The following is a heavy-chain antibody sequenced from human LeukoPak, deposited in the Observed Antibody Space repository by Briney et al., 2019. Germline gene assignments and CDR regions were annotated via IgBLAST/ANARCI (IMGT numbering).Heavy chain of an antibody. Sequence: ASVKVSCKASGYTFTGYYMHWVRQAPGKGLEWMGGFDPEDGETIYAQKFQGRVAMTEDTSTDTAYMELSSLRSEDTAVYYCATAGQETYYDFWSGYNYWGQGTLVTVSS. CDR2: FDPEDGET. J-gene: IGHJ4*02. CDR3: ATAGQETYYDFWSGYNY. D-gene: IGHD3-3*01. V-gene: IGHV1-24*01. CDR1: GYTFTGYY.